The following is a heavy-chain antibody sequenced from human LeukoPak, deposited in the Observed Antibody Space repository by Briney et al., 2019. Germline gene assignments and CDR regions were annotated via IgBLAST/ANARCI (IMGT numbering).Heavy chain of an antibody. D-gene: IGHD6-19*01. CDR3: AKDTSSGPPYYGMDV. Sequence: GRSLRLSCAASGFIFSSYGMHWVCQAPGKGLEWVAVISYDGSNKYYADSVKGRFTISRDNSKNTLYLQMNSLRAEDTAVYYCAKDTSSGPPYYGMDVWGQGTTVTVSS. CDR1: GFIFSSYG. CDR2: ISYDGSNK. J-gene: IGHJ6*02. V-gene: IGHV3-30*18.